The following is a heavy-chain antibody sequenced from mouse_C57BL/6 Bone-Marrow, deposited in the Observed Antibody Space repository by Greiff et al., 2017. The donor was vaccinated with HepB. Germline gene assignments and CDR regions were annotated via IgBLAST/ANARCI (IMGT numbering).Heavy chain of an antibody. J-gene: IGHJ3*01. V-gene: IGHV5-12*01. CDR1: GFTFSDYY. CDR2: ISNGGGST. D-gene: IGHD2-4*01. CDR3: ARRDDYDGGAWFAY. Sequence: VKLVESGGGLVQPGGSLKLSCAASGFTFSDYYMYWVRQTPEKRLEWVAYISNGGGSTYYPDTVKGRFTISRDNAKTTLYLQMSRLKSEDTAMYYCARRDDYDGGAWFAYWGQGTLVTVSA.